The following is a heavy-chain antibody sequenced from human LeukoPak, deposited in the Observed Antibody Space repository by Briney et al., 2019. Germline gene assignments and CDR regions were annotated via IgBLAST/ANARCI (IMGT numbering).Heavy chain of an antibody. V-gene: IGHV3-20*04. CDR2: INWNGGGT. CDR3: AREPHDLYCSSTSCTERGYYYYYMDV. Sequence: GGPLRLSCAAPGFTFDDYGMSWVRQAPGKGLELGAGINWNGGGTGYADSVKGRFTISIHNANKSLYLQMNSLRAEDTALYYCAREPHDLYCSSTSCTERGYYYYYMDVWGKGPTVTVSS. D-gene: IGHD2-2*01. J-gene: IGHJ6*03. CDR1: GFTFDDYG.